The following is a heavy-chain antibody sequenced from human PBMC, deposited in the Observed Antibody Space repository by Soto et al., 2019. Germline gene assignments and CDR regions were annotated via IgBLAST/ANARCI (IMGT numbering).Heavy chain of an antibody. J-gene: IGHJ3*02. CDR3: AKDSRGGGYSSGWDDAFDI. V-gene: IGHV3-23*01. CDR2: ISGSGGNT. CDR1: GFTFSSYA. Sequence: GGSLRLSCGASGFTFSSYAMGWVRQSPGKGLEWVSGISGSGGNTYYADSVKGRFTISRDNSANTLYLQMNSLRAEDTAVYYCAKDSRGGGYSSGWDDAFDIWGQGTMVT. D-gene: IGHD6-19*01.